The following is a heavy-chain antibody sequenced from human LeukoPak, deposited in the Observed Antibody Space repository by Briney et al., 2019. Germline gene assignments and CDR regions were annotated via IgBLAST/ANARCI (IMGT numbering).Heavy chain of an antibody. D-gene: IGHD3-10*01. CDR2: INPSGGTT. J-gene: IGHJ4*02. Sequence: GASVKSSCKDSGYTFTGYYIHWGRQAPGQGLEWMGLINPSGGTTSYAQKFQGRVTMTRDTSTSTVYMELSSLRSEDTAVYYCARDRGSGAGDYWGQGTLVTVSS. CDR3: ARDRGSGAGDY. CDR1: GYTFTGYY. V-gene: IGHV1-46*01.